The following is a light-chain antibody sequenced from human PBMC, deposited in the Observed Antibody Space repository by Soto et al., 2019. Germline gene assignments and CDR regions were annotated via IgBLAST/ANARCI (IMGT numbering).Light chain of an antibody. Sequence: QSALTQPASVSGSPGQSITISCTGTSSDVGGYNYVSWYQQHPGKAPKLMIYEVSNRPSGVSNRFSGSKSGNTASLTISGLQAEDEADYYGSSYTSSRTLVFGTGTKLTVL. CDR3: SSYTSSRTLV. CDR2: EVS. CDR1: SSDVGGYNY. V-gene: IGLV2-14*01. J-gene: IGLJ1*01.